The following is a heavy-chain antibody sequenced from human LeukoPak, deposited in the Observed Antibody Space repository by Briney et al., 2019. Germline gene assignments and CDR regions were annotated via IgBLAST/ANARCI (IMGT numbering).Heavy chain of an antibody. CDR3: ARDALYDIVAPTGMDV. J-gene: IGHJ6*02. CDR2: ISSSSSYI. V-gene: IGHV3-21*01. Sequence: PGGSLRLSCAASGFTFSSYSMNWVRQAPGKGLEWVSSISSSSSYIYYADSVKGRFTISRDNAKNSLYLQMNSLRAEDTAVYYCARDALYDIVAPTGMDVWGQGTTVTVSS. D-gene: IGHD5-12*01. CDR1: GFTFSSYS.